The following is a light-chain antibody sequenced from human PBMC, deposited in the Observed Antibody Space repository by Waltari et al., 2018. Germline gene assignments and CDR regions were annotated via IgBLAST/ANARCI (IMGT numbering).Light chain of an antibody. J-gene: IGKJ1*01. Sequence: SCRASQSVRGSVAWYQQKAGQAPRLLIYGASSRATGIPDRFSGGGSGTDFSLTISRLEPEDFAVYYCQHYVRLPATFGQGTKVEI. V-gene: IGKV3-20*01. CDR2: GAS. CDR3: QHYVRLPAT. CDR1: QSVRGS.